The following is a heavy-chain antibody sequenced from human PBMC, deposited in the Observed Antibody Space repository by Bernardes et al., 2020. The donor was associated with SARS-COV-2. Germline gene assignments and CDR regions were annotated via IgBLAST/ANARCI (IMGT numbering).Heavy chain of an antibody. Sequence: GGSLRLSCAASGFSFSGYGMHWVRQAPGKGLEWVALIWYDGSYKYYAESVKGRFTISRDNSRNRLFLQMDSLRADDTAVYYCARGSRPPFIAAAGLDYWGQGTLVTVSS. CDR2: IWYDGSYK. V-gene: IGHV3-33*01. J-gene: IGHJ4*02. CDR3: ARGSRPPFIAAAGLDY. D-gene: IGHD6-13*01. CDR1: GFSFSGYG.